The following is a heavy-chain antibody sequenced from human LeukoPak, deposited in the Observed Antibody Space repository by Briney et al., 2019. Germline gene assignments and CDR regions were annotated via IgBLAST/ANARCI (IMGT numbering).Heavy chain of an antibody. CDR3: AKKFQLTTVSYIDY. D-gene: IGHD4-17*01. CDR1: GFTFSNYA. J-gene: IGHJ4*02. V-gene: IGHV3-23*01. CDR2: ISGSGGST. Sequence: GGSLRLSCAASGFTFSNYAMSWVRQAPGKGLEWVSAISGSGGSTYYADSVKGRFTISRDNSKNTLYLQMNSLRAEDTAVYYCAKKFQLTTVSYIDYWGQGTLVTVSS.